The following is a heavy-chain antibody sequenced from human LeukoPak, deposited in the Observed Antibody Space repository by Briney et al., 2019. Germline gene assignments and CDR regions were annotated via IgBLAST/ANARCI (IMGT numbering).Heavy chain of an antibody. CDR1: GFTFSSYA. Sequence: GSLRLSCAASGFTFSSYAMSWVRQAPGKGLEWVSAISGSGGSTYYADSVKGRFTISRDNSKNTLYLQMNSLRAEDTAVYYCAKHEVVPDAFDIWGQGTMVTVSS. CDR3: AKHEVVPDAFDI. V-gene: IGHV3-23*01. CDR2: ISGSGGST. D-gene: IGHD2-15*01. J-gene: IGHJ3*02.